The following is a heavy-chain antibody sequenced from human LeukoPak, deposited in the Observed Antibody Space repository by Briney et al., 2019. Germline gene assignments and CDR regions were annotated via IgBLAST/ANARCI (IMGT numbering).Heavy chain of an antibody. CDR3: ARGSLVGPTDY. J-gene: IGHJ4*02. V-gene: IGHV4-34*01. CDR2: INHSGST. Sequence: SETLSLTCAVYGGPLRGYYWSWIRQPPGKGLEWIGEINHSGSTNYNPSLKSRVTISVDTSKTQFSLKLSSVTAADTAVYYCARGSLVGPTDYWGQGTLVTVSS. CDR1: GGPLRGYY. D-gene: IGHD1-26*01.